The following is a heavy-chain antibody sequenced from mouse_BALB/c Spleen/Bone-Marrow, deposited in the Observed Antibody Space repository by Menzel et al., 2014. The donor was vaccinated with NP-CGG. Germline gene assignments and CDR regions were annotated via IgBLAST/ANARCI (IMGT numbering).Heavy chain of an antibody. V-gene: IGHV3-6*02. Sequence: VQLQQSGPGLVKPSQSLSLPCSVTGYSITSRYYWNWIRQFPGNKLQWMGYINYAGSDNYNPSLKNRISITRDTSKNQFFLKLNSVTTEDTATYYCARGRDYYGNYFDYWGQGTTLTVSS. CDR1: GYSITSRYY. D-gene: IGHD1-1*01. CDR2: INYAGSD. J-gene: IGHJ2*01. CDR3: ARGRDYYGNYFDY.